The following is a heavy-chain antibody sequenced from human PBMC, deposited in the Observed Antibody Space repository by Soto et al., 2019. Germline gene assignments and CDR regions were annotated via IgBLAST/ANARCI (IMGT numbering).Heavy chain of an antibody. D-gene: IGHD3-3*01. CDR1: GFSLSNARMG. CDR3: ARMRGDYDFWSGYHRVGAFDI. CDR2: IFSNDEK. J-gene: IGHJ3*02. Sequence: QVTLKESGPVLVKPTETLTLTCTVSGFSLSNARMGVSWIRQPPGKPLEWLAHIFSNDEKSYSTSLKSRLTISKDTSKIQVVLTMTNMDPVDTATYYCARMRGDYDFWSGYHRVGAFDIGGKGTMVTVSS. V-gene: IGHV2-26*01.